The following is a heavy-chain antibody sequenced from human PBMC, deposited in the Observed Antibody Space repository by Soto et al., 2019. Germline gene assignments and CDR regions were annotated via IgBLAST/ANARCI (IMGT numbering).Heavy chain of an antibody. Sequence: AGGSLRLSCAASGFTFSSYAMSWVRQAPGKGLEWVSAISGSGGSTYYADSVKDRFTISRDNSKNTLYLQMNSLRAEDTAVYYCAKDQYYYYGSGSPDAFDIWGQGTMVTVSS. V-gene: IGHV3-23*01. J-gene: IGHJ3*02. CDR1: GFTFSSYA. D-gene: IGHD3-10*01. CDR2: ISGSGGST. CDR3: AKDQYYYYGSGSPDAFDI.